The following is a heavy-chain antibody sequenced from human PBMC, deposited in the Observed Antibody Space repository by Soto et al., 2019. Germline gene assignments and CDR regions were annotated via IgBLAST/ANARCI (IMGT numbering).Heavy chain of an antibody. CDR1: GGSISSYY. CDR2: IYYSGST. Sequence: PSESLSLACTVSGGSISSYYWSWIRQPPGKGLEWIGYIYYSGSTNYNPSLKSRVTISVDTSKNQFSLKLSSVTAAETAVYYCARQVRGWSHVDYWGQGTLVTVSS. J-gene: IGHJ4*02. V-gene: IGHV4-59*01. CDR3: ARQVRGWSHVDY. D-gene: IGHD6-19*01.